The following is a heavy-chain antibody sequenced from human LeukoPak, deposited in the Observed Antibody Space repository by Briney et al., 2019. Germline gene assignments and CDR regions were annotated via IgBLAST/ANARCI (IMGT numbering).Heavy chain of an antibody. Sequence: GGSLRLFCAASGFTFNNYAMAWVCQGPGKGLEWVSGISGGGGSTFYSVMGRFTISRDNSKNTLFLEMNRLRAEDTAIYYCAKAGEYCSDGSCYSENYYLDYSAQGTLVTVSS. CDR3: AKAGEYCSDGSCYSENYYLDY. V-gene: IGHV3-23*01. D-gene: IGHD2-15*01. CDR2: ISGGGGST. J-gene: IGHJ4*02. CDR1: GFTFNNYA.